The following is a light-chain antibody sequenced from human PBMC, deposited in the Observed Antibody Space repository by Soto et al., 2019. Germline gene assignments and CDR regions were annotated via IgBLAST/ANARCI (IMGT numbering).Light chain of an antibody. CDR1: QSVSGSY. J-gene: IGKJ4*01. Sequence: EIVLTQSPGTLSLSPGERVTLSCRASQSVSGSYVAWYQQKPGQAPRLLINGASSRATGIPDRFSGSGSGTDFTLTISRLEPEYFAVYYCQQYGSPPSLTFGGGTKVEIK. V-gene: IGKV3-20*01. CDR3: QQYGSPPSLT. CDR2: GAS.